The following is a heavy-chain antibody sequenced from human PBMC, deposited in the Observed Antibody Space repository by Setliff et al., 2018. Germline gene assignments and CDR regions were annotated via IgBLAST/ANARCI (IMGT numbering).Heavy chain of an antibody. CDR3: ARAPPSVPYGDYGPRQYFDL. J-gene: IGHJ2*01. V-gene: IGHV1-18*01. CDR1: GYTFTRYG. D-gene: IGHD4-17*01. CDR2: ISVYNSNT. Sequence: GASVKVSCKASGYTFTRYGISWVRQAPGQGLEWMGWISVYNSNTNYAEKLRGRVTMTTDTSTGTAYMELRSLRSDDTAVYYCARAPPSVPYGDYGPRQYFDLWGRGSLVTVSS.